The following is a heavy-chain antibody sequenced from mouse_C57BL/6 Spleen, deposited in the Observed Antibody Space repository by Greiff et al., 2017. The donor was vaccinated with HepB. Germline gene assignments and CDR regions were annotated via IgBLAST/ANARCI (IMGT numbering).Heavy chain of an antibody. CDR2: ISDGGSYT. Sequence: DVKLQESGGGLVKPGGSLKLSCAASGFTFSSYAMSWVRQTPEKRLEWVATISDGGSYTYYPDNVKGRFTISRDNAKNNLYLQMSHLKSEDTAMYYCAREGAYYSNYYAMDYWGQGTSVTVSS. V-gene: IGHV5-4*03. D-gene: IGHD2-5*01. J-gene: IGHJ4*01. CDR3: AREGAYYSNYYAMDY. CDR1: GFTFSSYA.